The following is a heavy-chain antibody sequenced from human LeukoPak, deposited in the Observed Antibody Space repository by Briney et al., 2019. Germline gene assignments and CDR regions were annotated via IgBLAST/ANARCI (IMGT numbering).Heavy chain of an antibody. CDR3: ARDYGGNPPYFDY. V-gene: IGHV1-24*01. J-gene: IGHJ4*02. CDR2: FDPEDGES. CDR1: GYTLNELS. D-gene: IGHD4-23*01. Sequence: RASVKVSCKVSGYTLNELSMHWVRHAPGKGLEWMGGFDPEDGESFYAQKFQGRVTMTEDTSTDTAYMELSSLRSEDTAVYHCARDYGGNPPYFDYGGQGTLVTVSS.